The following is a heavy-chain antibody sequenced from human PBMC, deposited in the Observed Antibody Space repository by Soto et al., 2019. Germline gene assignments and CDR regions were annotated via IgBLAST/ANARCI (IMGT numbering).Heavy chain of an antibody. Sequence: QVQVVQSGAEVKKPGASVKVSCKASGYTFTSHYINWVRQAPGQGLEWMGVIDPSSGFTSFAQKLQGRVAMTRDTSTSTVYTELSSLRSEDTAVYYCARSGCGGDCSFDCWGQGTLVTVSS. CDR2: IDPSSGFT. CDR3: ARSGCGGDCSFDC. CDR1: GYTFTSHY. V-gene: IGHV1-46*01. J-gene: IGHJ4*02. D-gene: IGHD2-21*02.